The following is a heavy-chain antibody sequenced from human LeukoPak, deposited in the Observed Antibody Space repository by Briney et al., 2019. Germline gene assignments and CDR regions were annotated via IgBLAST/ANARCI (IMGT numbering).Heavy chain of an antibody. Sequence: ASVKVSCKASGYTFTSYGISWVRQAPGQGLEWMGWISAYSGNTNYAQKLQGRVTMTTDTSTSTAYMELRSLRSDDTAVYYCAREYYDSSGYYLVDYWGQGTLVTVSS. CDR2: ISAYSGNT. V-gene: IGHV1-18*01. D-gene: IGHD3-22*01. J-gene: IGHJ4*02. CDR3: AREYYDSSGYYLVDY. CDR1: GYTFTSYG.